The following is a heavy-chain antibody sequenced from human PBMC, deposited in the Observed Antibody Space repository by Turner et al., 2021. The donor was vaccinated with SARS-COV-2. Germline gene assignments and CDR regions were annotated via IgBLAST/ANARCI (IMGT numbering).Heavy chain of an antibody. CDR2: INHYGDT. J-gene: IGHJ4*02. CDR3: ARGGGYCLDY. V-gene: IGHV4-4*02. CDR1: GGPFSGANW. Sequence: HVHLQSSSPALVRPAGTLSLLCPVSGGPFSGANWWNWVRQAPGKGLEWIGEINHYGDTNYNPSLKSRVSISLDNSKRQFSLILNAATAADTDVYYCARGGGYCLDYWGQGMLVTVSS. D-gene: IGHD2-21*01.